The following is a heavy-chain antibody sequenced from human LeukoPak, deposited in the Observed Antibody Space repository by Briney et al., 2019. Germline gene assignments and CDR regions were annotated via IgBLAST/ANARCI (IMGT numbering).Heavy chain of an antibody. CDR3: AGDPGYSGSQITFDY. V-gene: IGHV5-51*01. Sequence: GESLQISGMGSGYTFPSNWIAWVRQMPGKGLEWMGSIYPGDSDTTYNPSFQGQATISAAKSISTAYLQWCSLKASDTAIYYCAGDPGYSGSQITFDYWGQGTRVTVSS. J-gene: IGHJ4*02. CDR1: GYTFPSNW. D-gene: IGHD1-26*01. CDR2: IYPGDSDT.